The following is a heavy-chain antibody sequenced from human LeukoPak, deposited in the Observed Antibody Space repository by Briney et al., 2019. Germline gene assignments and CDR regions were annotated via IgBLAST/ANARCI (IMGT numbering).Heavy chain of an antibody. D-gene: IGHD2-15*01. Sequence: GGSLRLSCSASGFPFSSYAMHWVRQAPGKGLEYVSAISDSGGSTYYADSVKGRFTISKDNSNNTPHLQMSSLRADDTAVYFCVRGYSFGPYGMDVWGQGTTVTVSS. V-gene: IGHV3-64D*09. CDR1: GFPFSSYA. J-gene: IGHJ6*02. CDR3: VRGYSFGPYGMDV. CDR2: ISDSGGST.